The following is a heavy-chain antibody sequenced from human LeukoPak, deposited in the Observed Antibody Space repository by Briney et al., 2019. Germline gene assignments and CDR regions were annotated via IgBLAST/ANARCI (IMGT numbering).Heavy chain of an antibody. CDR3: AKNGDRGAYCSGGSCYPYYYYYIDV. Sequence: GGSLRLSCAASGFTFSSYWMSWVRQAPGKGLEWVANIKQDGSEKYYVDSVKGRFTISRDNAKNSLYLQMNSLRAEDTAIYYCAKNGDRGAYCSGGSCYPYYYYYIDVWGKGTTVTISS. CDR1: GFTFSSYW. V-gene: IGHV3-7*03. D-gene: IGHD2-15*01. CDR2: IKQDGSEK. J-gene: IGHJ6*03.